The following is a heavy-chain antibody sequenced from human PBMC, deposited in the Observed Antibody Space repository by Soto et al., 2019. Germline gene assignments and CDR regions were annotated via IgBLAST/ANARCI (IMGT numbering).Heavy chain of an antibody. J-gene: IGHJ4*02. Sequence: GGSLRLSCAASGFTFSSYSMNWVRQAPGKGLEWVSYISSSSSTIYYADSVKGRFTISRDNAKNSLYLQMNSLRAEDTAVYYCAKRGPGHYFDFWGQGTLVTVSS. CDR1: GFTFSSYS. D-gene: IGHD1-1*01. V-gene: IGHV3-48*01. CDR3: AKRGPGHYFDF. CDR2: ISSSSSTI.